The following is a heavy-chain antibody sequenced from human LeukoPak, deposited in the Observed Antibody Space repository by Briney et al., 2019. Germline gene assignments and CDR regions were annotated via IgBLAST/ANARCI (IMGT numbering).Heavy chain of an antibody. V-gene: IGHV3-30*18. CDR3: AKVIGQWLVPPYYFDY. Sequence: GGSLRLSCAASGFSFSDYDMHWVRQAPGKGLEWVVVISYDGSNKYYVESVKGRFTISRDNSKNTLYLQMNSLRAEDTAVYYCAKVIGQWLVPPYYFDYWGQGTLVTVSS. D-gene: IGHD6-19*01. CDR1: GFSFSDYD. CDR2: ISYDGSNK. J-gene: IGHJ4*02.